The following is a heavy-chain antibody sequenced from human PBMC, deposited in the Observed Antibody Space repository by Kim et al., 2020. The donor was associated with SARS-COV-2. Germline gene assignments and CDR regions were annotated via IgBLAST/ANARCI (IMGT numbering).Heavy chain of an antibody. J-gene: IGHJ6*02. CDR2: ISWDGSST. Sequence: GGSLRLSCAASGFTFDDYAMHWVRQAPGKGLEWVSLISWDGSSTYYADSVKGRFTISRDNSKNSLYLQMNSLRAEDTALYYCAKDLEYSSSSNYYGMDVWGQGTTVTVSS. CDR1: GFTFDDYA. CDR3: AKDLEYSSSSNYYGMDV. V-gene: IGHV3-43D*03. D-gene: IGHD6-6*01.